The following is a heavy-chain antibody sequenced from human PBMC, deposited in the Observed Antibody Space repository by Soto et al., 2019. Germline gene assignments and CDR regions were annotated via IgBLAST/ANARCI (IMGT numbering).Heavy chain of an antibody. D-gene: IGHD1-1*01. CDR2: ITTSSAYI. CDR3: VSSGTAPLLRHSWFDT. V-gene: IGHV3-21*01. Sequence: EVQLVESGGGLVKPGGSLRLSCAASGFTFNTYDMNWVRQAPGKGLEWVSSITTSSAYIYYADSLKGRINISSDNAKTSLLLQMDSLRADDTAVYYCVSSGTAPLLRHSWFDTWGQGTLVTVSS. J-gene: IGHJ5*02. CDR1: GFTFNTYD.